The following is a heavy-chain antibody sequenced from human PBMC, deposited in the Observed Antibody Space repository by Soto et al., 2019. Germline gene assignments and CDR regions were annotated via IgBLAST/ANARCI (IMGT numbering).Heavy chain of an antibody. CDR2: IIPLFST. J-gene: IGHJ4*02. D-gene: IGHD6-19*01. CDR1: GYTFRNYA. Sequence: QVQLVQSGAEVTKPGFSVTVSCKASGYTFRNYAFTWVRQAPGQGLEWMGTIIPLFSTRYAQKFHGRVTMTADESTSTVYMDLSSLKSDDTAVYYCAREPGIAMVGRGTTFEQWGQGTLVTVSS. CDR3: AREPGIAMVGRGTTFEQ. V-gene: IGHV1-69*18.